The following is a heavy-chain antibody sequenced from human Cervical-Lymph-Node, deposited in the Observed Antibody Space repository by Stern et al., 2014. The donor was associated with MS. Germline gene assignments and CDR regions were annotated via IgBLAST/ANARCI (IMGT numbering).Heavy chain of an antibody. J-gene: IGHJ3*02. D-gene: IGHD4-17*01. CDR2: IYHSGST. CDR3: ARSSTVTPNAFDI. Sequence: QLQLQESGSGLVKPSQTLSLTCAVSGGSISSGGYSWSWIRQPPGKGLEWIGYIYHSGSTYYNQSLKSRVTISVDRSKTQFSLKLSSLTAADTAVYYCARSSTVTPNAFDIWGQGTMVTVSS. V-gene: IGHV4-30-2*01. CDR1: GGSISSGGYS.